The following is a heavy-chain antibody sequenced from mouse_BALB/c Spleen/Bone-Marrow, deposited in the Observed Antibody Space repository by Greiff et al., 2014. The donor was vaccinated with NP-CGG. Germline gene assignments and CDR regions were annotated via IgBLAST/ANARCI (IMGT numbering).Heavy chain of an antibody. CDR1: GFTFSSYG. D-gene: IGHD4-1*02. V-gene: IGHV5-6*01. CDR3: ALNWDSAY. CDR2: INNGGTYT. J-gene: IGHJ3*01. Sequence: EVHLVESGGDLVKPGGFLKLSCAASGFTFSSYGMSWVRQTPDKRLEWVATINNGGTYTYYPDSVKGRFTISRDNAKNTLYLQMSSLKSEDTAMYYCALNWDSAYWGQGTLVTVSA.